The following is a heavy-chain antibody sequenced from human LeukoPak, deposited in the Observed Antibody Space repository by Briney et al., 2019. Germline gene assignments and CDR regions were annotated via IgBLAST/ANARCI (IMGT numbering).Heavy chain of an antibody. D-gene: IGHD2-15*01. V-gene: IGHV1-2*02. CDR2: MNPKNGHT. CDR1: AYTFTGYY. Sequence: GASVKVSCKASAYTFTGYYVHWVRQAPGQGLEWMGGMNPKNGHTNYAQKSQGRVTMTRDTSISTAYMELNSLRFDDTAVYYCARWVASPSGGWFDPWGQGTLVPVSS. J-gene: IGHJ5*02. CDR3: ARWVASPSGGWFDP.